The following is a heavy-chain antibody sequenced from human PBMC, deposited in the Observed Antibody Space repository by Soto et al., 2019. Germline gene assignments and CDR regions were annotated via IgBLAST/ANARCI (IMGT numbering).Heavy chain of an antibody. CDR1: GFTFDDYA. J-gene: IGHJ6*03. CDR3: AKDVGSDDILTGYIEIGPFMDV. Sequence: GGSLRLSCAASGFTFDDYAMHWVRQAPGKGLEWVSGISWNSGSIGYADSVKGRFTISRDNAKNSLYLQMNSLRAEDTALYYCAKDVGSDDILTGYIEIGPFMDVWGKGTTVTVSS. D-gene: IGHD3-9*01. V-gene: IGHV3-9*01. CDR2: ISWNSGSI.